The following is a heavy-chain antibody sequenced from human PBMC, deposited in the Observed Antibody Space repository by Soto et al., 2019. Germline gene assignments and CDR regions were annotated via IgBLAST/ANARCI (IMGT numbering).Heavy chain of an antibody. CDR3: ARGGERSNDMDYYYGLDV. D-gene: IGHD4-4*01. V-gene: IGHV1-69*01. Sequence: QVQLVQSGAEVKKPGSSVKVSCKASGDSFSSYAISWVRQAPGQGLEWMGGIIPIFSSANYAQKFQGRVTITADESTSTAYMELSRLTSEDTAVYYCARGGERSNDMDYYYGLDVWGQGTTVTVSS. J-gene: IGHJ6*02. CDR2: IIPIFSSA. CDR1: GDSFSSYA.